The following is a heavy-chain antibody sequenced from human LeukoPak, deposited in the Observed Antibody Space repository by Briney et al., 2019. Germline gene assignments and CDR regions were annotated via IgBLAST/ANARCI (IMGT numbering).Heavy chain of an antibody. CDR3: ARVSYSSSSFGTYNWFDP. J-gene: IGHJ5*02. CDR2: IYYSGST. CDR1: GGSFSGYY. V-gene: IGHV4-59*01. D-gene: IGHD6-6*01. Sequence: SETLSLTCAVYGGSFSGYYWSWIRQPPGKGLEWIGYIYYSGSTNYNPSLKSRVTISVDTSKNQFSLKLSPVTAADTAVYYCARVSYSSSSFGTYNWFDPWGQGTLVTVSS.